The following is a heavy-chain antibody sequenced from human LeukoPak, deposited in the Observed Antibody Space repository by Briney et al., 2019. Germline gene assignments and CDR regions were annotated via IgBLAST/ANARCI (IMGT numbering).Heavy chain of an antibody. J-gene: IGHJ6*03. Sequence: GGSLRLSCAASGFTFGSYWMHWVRQAPGKGLVWVSRINSDGSSTSYADSVKGRFTISRDNAKNTLYLQMNSLRAEDTAVYYCARGYCSSTSCYYYYYYYMDVWGKGTTVTVSS. CDR2: INSDGSST. V-gene: IGHV3-74*01. CDR3: ARGYCSSTSCYYYYYYYMDV. CDR1: GFTFGSYW. D-gene: IGHD2-2*01.